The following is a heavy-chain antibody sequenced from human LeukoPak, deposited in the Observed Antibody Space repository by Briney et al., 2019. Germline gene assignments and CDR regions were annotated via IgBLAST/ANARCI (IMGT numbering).Heavy chain of an antibody. CDR1: GGSISSYY. J-gene: IGHJ4*02. Sequence: PSETLSLTCTVSGGSISSYYWSWIRQPPGKGLEGIGYVYFSGSTNYSPSLTNYNPSLKSRVTISGDTSKNQSSLELSSVTAADTAVYYCARGYHDFSGYWLSYFDYWGQGTLVTVSS. V-gene: IGHV4-59*01. CDR2: VYFSGSTNYSPSLT. CDR3: ARGYHDFSGYWLSYFDY. D-gene: IGHD3-22*01.